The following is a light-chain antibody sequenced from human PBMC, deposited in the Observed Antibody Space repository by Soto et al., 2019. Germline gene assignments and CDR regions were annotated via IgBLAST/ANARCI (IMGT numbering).Light chain of an antibody. CDR2: GAS. CDR3: QQYNNWWT. CDR1: QSVNSN. Sequence: EIVMTQSPATLSVSPGERATLSCRASQSVNSNLAWYQQKPGQAPRLLISGASTRATGIPARFSGSGSETEFTLSISSLQSEDFVGYYCQQYNNWWTFGQGTKVEMK. V-gene: IGKV3-15*01. J-gene: IGKJ1*01.